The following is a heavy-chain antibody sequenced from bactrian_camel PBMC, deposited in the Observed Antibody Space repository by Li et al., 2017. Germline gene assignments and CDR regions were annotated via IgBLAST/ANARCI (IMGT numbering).Heavy chain of an antibody. V-gene: IGHV3S40*01. Sequence: VQLVESGGGLVQPGESPRLSCVASGITFSRHDMSLVRQAPGKEREAVASIYRGGGSTYYADSVKGRFTISQDNATNTLYLQMNSLKPEDTAMYICAADPSPCHIVVGQIGTGKYRYAYWGQGTQVTVS. CDR2: IYRGGGST. J-gene: IGHJ4*01. D-gene: IGHD1*01. CDR1: GITFSRHD. CDR3: AADPSPCHIVVGQIGTGKYRYAY.